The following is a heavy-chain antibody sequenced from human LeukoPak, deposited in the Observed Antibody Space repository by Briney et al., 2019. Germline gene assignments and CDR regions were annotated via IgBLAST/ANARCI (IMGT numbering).Heavy chain of an antibody. J-gene: IGHJ4*02. Sequence: SETLSLXCAVYGGSFSGYYWSWLRQPPGKGLEWFGEINHSGSTYYNPPLKSRVTISVDTSKNQCSLKLSSVTAGDTAVYYCARGRGITIFGVPRYFVYWGQGTLVTVSS. CDR2: INHSGST. CDR3: ARGRGITIFGVPRYFVY. CDR1: GGSFSGYY. D-gene: IGHD3-3*01. V-gene: IGHV4-34*01.